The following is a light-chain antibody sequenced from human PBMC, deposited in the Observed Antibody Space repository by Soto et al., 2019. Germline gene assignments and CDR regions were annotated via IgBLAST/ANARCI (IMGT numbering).Light chain of an antibody. CDR1: QVISNY. CDR2: AAS. J-gene: IGKJ1*01. Sequence: DIRMTQSPASVSASVGDRVTITCRAGQVISNYLAWYQQKPGKVPKLLIYAASTLQSGVPSRFSGSGSGTDFTLTISSLQPEDVATYYCQKYNSAPRTFGQGTKVDI. CDR3: QKYNSAPRT. V-gene: IGKV1-27*01.